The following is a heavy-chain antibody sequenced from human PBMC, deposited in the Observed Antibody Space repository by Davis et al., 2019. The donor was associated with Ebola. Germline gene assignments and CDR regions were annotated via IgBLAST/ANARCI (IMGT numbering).Heavy chain of an antibody. CDR2: IKSKADGGTT. J-gene: IGHJ4*02. V-gene: IGHV3-15*01. D-gene: IGHD3-3*01. CDR3: TSQSRNYDFWSGYRYYFDY. Sequence: GESLKISCAASGFTFSSYSMNWVRQAPGKGLQWVGRIKSKADGGTTEYAAPVKGRFTISRDDSKNTLYLQMNSLKTEDTAVYYCTSQSRNYDFWSGYRYYFDYWGQETLVTVSS. CDR1: GFTFSSYS.